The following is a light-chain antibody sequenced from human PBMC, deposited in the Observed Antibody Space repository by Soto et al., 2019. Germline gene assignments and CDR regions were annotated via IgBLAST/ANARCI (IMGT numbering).Light chain of an antibody. J-gene: IGLJ3*02. CDR1: SSNIGSNT. CDR2: NNN. Sequence: QSLLTQPPSASGTPGQRVTISCSGGSSNIGSNTLNWYQHVPGTAPRVLIYNNNQRPSGFADRFSGSKSGTSASLAISGLQSEDEADYYCAAWDDSLNGWVFGGGTKLTVL. V-gene: IGLV1-44*01. CDR3: AAWDDSLNGWV.